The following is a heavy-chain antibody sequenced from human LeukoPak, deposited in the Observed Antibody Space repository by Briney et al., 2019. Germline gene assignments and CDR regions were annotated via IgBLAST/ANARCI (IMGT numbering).Heavy chain of an antibody. CDR2: IIPIFGTA. CDR3: AREGGGQFGNYNWFDP. D-gene: IGHD2-15*01. CDR1: GGTFSSHA. J-gene: IGHJ5*02. Sequence: VASVKVSCTASGGTFSSHAISSVRQAPGQGLEWMGGIIPIFGTANYAQKFQGRVTITADESTSTAYMELSRLRSEDTAVYYCAREGGGQFGNYNWFDPWGQGTLVTVSS. V-gene: IGHV1-69*13.